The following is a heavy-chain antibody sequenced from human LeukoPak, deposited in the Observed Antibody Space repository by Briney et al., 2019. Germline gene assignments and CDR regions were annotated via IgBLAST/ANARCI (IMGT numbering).Heavy chain of an antibody. J-gene: IGHJ4*02. D-gene: IGHD3-22*01. Sequence: SVKVSCKASGGTFSTFPISWVRQAPGQGLEWIGGIIPIFGPNYAQKFQGRATISADLATATAYMELSSLTSEDTSVYYCATGKDRSGYYYSLDYWGQGTLVAVSS. V-gene: IGHV1-69*13. CDR1: GGTFSTFP. CDR2: IIPIFGP. CDR3: ATGKDRSGYYYSLDY.